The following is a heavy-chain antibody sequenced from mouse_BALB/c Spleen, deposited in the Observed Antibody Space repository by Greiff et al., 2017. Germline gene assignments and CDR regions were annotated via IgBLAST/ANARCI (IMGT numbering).Heavy chain of an antibody. D-gene: IGHD1-1*01. CDR2: ISSGGST. J-gene: IGHJ4*01. CDR3: ARYYYGSSLYYAMDY. V-gene: IGHV5-6-5*01. Sequence: EVMLVESGGGLVKPGGSLKLSCAASGFTFSSYAMSWVRQTPEKRLEWVASISSGGSTYYPDSVKGRFTISRDNARNILYMQMSSLRSEDTAMYYCARYYYGSSLYYAMDYWGQGTSVTVSS. CDR1: GFTFSSYA.